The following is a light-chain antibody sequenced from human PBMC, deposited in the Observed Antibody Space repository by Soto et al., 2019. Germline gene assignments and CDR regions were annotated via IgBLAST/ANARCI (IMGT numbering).Light chain of an antibody. CDR2: EVT. CDR3: ISYTGSSTSYV. Sequence: SVLTQPASVSGSPGQSITISCILTSSDVGSYSHVAWYQQFPGKTPKLIIYEVTYRPSGVSHRFSASKSGNTASLTISGLQAGDEADYYCISYTGSSTSYVFGTGTKVTV. V-gene: IGLV2-14*01. J-gene: IGLJ1*01. CDR1: SSDVGSYSH.